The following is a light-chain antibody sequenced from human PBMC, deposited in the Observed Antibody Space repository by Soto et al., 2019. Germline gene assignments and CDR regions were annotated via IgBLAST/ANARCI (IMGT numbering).Light chain of an antibody. J-gene: IGKJ4*01. CDR2: GAS. CDR1: QRLTNN. CDR3: QQYNNWPRT. Sequence: EIVVTQSPATLSVSPGEGVTLSCRASQRLTNNLAWYQQRPGQAPRLLIYGASTRATGIPARFSGSGTGTEFTLTISSLESEDFAVYYCQQYNNWPRTFGGGTSVEI. V-gene: IGKV3D-15*01.